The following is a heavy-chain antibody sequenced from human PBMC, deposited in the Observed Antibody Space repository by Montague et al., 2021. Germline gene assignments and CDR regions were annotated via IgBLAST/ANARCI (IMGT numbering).Heavy chain of an antibody. V-gene: IGHV4-4*07. CDR3: ARDTVGASGYFYYYYMDV. D-gene: IGHD1-26*01. Sequence: SETLSLTCTVFGDSINTYSWSWIRQPAGKGLEWIGRLSNGGSTNYNPSLKSRVSISVDTSKNQFSLKLSSVTAADTAVYFCARDTVGASGYFYYYYMDVWGRGTTVTVSS. CDR2: LSNGGST. CDR1: GDSINTYS. J-gene: IGHJ6*03.